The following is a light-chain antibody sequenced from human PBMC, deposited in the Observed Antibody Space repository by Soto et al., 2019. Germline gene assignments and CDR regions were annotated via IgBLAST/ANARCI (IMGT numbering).Light chain of an antibody. V-gene: IGKV3-20*01. J-gene: IGKJ4*01. CDR1: QSVSTD. Sequence: EIVMTQSPATLSVSLGGRATLSCRASQSVSTDLAWYQQRPGQAPRLLIFGASTRATGIPARFTGSGSGTDFTLTISRLEPEDFAVYYCQQYGSSPLTFGGGTKVDI. CDR2: GAS. CDR3: QQYGSSPLT.